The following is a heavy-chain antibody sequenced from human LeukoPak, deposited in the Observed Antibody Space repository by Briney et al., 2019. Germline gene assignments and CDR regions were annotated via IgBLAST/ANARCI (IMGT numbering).Heavy chain of an antibody. V-gene: IGHV3-11*04. J-gene: IGHJ5*02. CDR3: ARDSARNWFDP. Sequence: GGSLRLSCAASGFTFSDYYMSWIRQAPGKGLEWVSYISSSGSTIYYADSVKGRFTISRDNARNSLYLQMNSLRAEDTAVYYCARDSARNWFDPWGQGTLVTVSS. CDR1: GFTFSDYY. CDR2: ISSSGSTI.